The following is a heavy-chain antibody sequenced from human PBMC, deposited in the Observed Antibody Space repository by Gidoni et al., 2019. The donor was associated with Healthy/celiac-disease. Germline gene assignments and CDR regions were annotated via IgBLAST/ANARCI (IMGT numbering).Heavy chain of an antibody. CDR1: GYTFTSYA. CDR3: ARGLRLYCSGGSCSRSFDY. V-gene: IGHV1-3*01. J-gene: IGHJ4*02. Sequence: QVQLVQSGAEVKKPGASVKVSCKASGYTFTSYAMHWVRQAPGQRLEWMGWINAGNGNTKYSQKFQGRVTITRDTSASTAYMELSSLRSEDTAVYYCARGLRLYCSGGSCSRSFDYWGQGTLVTVSS. D-gene: IGHD2-15*01. CDR2: INAGNGNT.